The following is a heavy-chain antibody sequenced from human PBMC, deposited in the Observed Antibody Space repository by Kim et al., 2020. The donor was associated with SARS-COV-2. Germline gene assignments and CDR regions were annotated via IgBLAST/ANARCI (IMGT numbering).Heavy chain of an antibody. V-gene: IGHV3-23*01. CDR2: IDGSGGTT. D-gene: IGHD6-19*01. Sequence: GGSLRLSCEASGFRFSNYVLNWVLQAPGKGLEWVSTIDGSGGTTDYADSGRGRFTISRDNSKNTLYLQMSGLRVEDTAVYYCARTEYISGRAFFDYWGRG. J-gene: IGHJ4*02. CDR3: ARTEYISGRAFFDY. CDR1: GFRFSNYV.